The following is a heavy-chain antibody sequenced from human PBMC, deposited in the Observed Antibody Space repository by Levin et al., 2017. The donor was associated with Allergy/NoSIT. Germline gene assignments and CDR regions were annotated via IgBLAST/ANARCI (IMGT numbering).Heavy chain of an antibody. CDR1: GGSFSGYY. CDR2: INHSGST. Sequence: SQTLSLTCAVYGGSFSGYYWSWIRQPPGKGLEWIGEINHSGSTNYNPSLKSRVTISVDTSKNQFSLKLSSVTAADTAVYYCARGRSVSGVRQVIAVAGTGMDVWGKGTTVTVSS. J-gene: IGHJ6*04. CDR3: ARGRSVSGVRQVIAVAGTGMDV. D-gene: IGHD6-19*01. V-gene: IGHV4-34*01.